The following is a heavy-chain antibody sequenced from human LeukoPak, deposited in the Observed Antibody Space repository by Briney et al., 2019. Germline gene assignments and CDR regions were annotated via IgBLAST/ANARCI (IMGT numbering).Heavy chain of an antibody. J-gene: IGHJ3*02. V-gene: IGHV3-9*01. CDR3: ARDVASAFDI. Sequence: GRSLRLSCAASGFTFDDYAMHWVRQAPGKGLEWVSGISWNGGSIGYADSVKGRFTISRDNAKNSLYLQMNSLRAEDTAVYYCARDVASAFDIWGQGTMVTVSS. D-gene: IGHD2-15*01. CDR2: ISWNGGSI. CDR1: GFTFDDYA.